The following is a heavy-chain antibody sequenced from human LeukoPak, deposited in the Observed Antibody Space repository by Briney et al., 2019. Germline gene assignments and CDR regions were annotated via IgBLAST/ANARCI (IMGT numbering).Heavy chain of an antibody. V-gene: IGHV4-59*01. CDR2: IYYSGRT. CDR1: GRSISSYY. Sequence: SETLSLTCTVSGRSISSYYWNWIRQPPGKGLEWIGYIYYSGRTNHNPSLTSRVTISVDTSKNQFSLKLSSVTAADTAVYYCARYVSSGLDYWGQGTLVTVSS. J-gene: IGHJ4*02. D-gene: IGHD3-22*01. CDR3: ARYVSSGLDY.